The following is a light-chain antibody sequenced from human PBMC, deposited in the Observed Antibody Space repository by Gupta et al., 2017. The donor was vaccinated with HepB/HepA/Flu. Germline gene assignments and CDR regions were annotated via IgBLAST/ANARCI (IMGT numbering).Light chain of an antibody. CDR3: QAWDISTVV. J-gene: IGLJ2*01. CDR2: QDS. V-gene: IGLV3-1*01. CDR1: KLGDKY. Sequence: SYELTQPPSVSVSPGPTASITCSGDKLGDKYACWYQQKPGQSPVLVIYQDSRRPSGIPERFSGSNSGNTATLTISGTQAMDEADYYCQAWDISTVVFGGGTKLTVL.